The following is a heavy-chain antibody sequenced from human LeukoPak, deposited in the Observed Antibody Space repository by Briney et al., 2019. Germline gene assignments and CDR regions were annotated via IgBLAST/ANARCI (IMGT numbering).Heavy chain of an antibody. V-gene: IGHV4-34*01. CDR2: INHSGST. CDR3: ARGYRGT. D-gene: IGHD5-18*01. Sequence: EXLXLTXAXDGGSFXGYYWSWIRQPPGKGLEWIGEINHSGSTNYNPSLKSRVTISVDTSKNQFSLKLSSVTAADTAVYYCARGYRGTWGQGTLVTVSS. CDR1: GGSFXGYY. J-gene: IGHJ5*02.